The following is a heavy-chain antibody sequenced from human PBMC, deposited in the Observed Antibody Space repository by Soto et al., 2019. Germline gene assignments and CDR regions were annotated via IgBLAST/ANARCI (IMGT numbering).Heavy chain of an antibody. CDR2: IYYSGST. Sequence: SETLSLTCTVSGGSISSGDYYWSWIRQPPGKGLEWIGYIYYSGSTYYNPSLKSRVTISENTLYLQMNSLKTEDTAVYYCSHGYYQYFESWGQGTLVTVSS. CDR3: YQYFES. CDR1: GGSISSGDYY. D-gene: IGHD2-8*01. J-gene: IGHJ4*02. V-gene: IGHV4-30-4*02.